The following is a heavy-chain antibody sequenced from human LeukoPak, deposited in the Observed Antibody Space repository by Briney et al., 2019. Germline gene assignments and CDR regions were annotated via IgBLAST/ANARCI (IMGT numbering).Heavy chain of an antibody. Sequence: SETLSLTCTVSGGSISSYYWSWIRQPPGKGLEWIGNVYDSGSTNYNPSLKSRVTISVDTSKNQCSLKLSSVTAADTAVYYCARQSISGSSLSYFDYWGQGTLVNVSS. V-gene: IGHV4-59*01. J-gene: IGHJ4*02. CDR1: GGSISSYY. CDR2: VYDSGST. CDR3: ARQSISGSSLSYFDY. D-gene: IGHD3-22*01.